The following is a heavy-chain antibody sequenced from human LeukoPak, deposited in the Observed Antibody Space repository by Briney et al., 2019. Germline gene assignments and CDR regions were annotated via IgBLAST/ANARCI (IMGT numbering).Heavy chain of an antibody. CDR2: MHPRGNA. J-gene: IGHJ4*02. CDR3: GRGTDAFRLGVF. Sequence: SETLSLTCTVSDDSLNSGAYYWNWIRQHPEKGLEWIGSMHPRGNAYYNPSLESRVILSVDSSKKHFSLNLRSVTAADTAVYFCGRGTDAFRLGVFGGPGTLVTVSS. CDR1: DDSLNSGAYY. D-gene: IGHD3-3*01. V-gene: IGHV4-31*03.